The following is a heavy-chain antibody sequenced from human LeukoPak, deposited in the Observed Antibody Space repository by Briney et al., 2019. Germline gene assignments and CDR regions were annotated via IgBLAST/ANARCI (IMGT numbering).Heavy chain of an antibody. D-gene: IGHD3-22*01. V-gene: IGHV5-51*01. Sequence: GESLKISCKGSGYSFTSYWIGWVRQMPGKGLEWMGIIYLGDPDTRYSPSFQGQVTISADKSISTAYLQWSSLKASDTAMYYCARIGGGYYYDSVFDIWGQGTMVTVSS. J-gene: IGHJ3*02. CDR3: ARIGGGYYYDSVFDI. CDR1: GYSFTSYW. CDR2: IYLGDPDT.